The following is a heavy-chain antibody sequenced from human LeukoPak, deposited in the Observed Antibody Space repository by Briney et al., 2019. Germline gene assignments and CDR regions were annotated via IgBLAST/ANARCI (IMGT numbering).Heavy chain of an antibody. Sequence: ASVKVSCKASGCTFTNYDISWVRQAPGQGLEWMGWINNYNGNTHYAQNVLGRVTMTTDTSTGTAYMELGSLTSDDTAVYYCARVVGGTTTYYHMDVWGKGTTVTVSS. CDR1: GCTFTNYD. D-gene: IGHD1-26*01. J-gene: IGHJ6*03. CDR2: INNYNGNT. CDR3: ARVVGGTTTYYHMDV. V-gene: IGHV1-18*01.